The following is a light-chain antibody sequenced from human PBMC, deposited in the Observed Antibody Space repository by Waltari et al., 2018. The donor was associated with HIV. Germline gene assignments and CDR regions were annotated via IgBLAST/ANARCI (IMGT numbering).Light chain of an antibody. V-gene: IGKV3D-15*01. CDR3: QQYENWPPIT. Sequence: EIVLTQSPATLSVSPGERVTLSCRASQNVNFNLTWYQQKPGQAPRLLIYGADGRAAGSPARFSGSGSGTEFTLTISSLQSEDFAVYYCQQYENWPPITFGQGTRLEIK. CDR1: QNVNFN. J-gene: IGKJ5*01. CDR2: GAD.